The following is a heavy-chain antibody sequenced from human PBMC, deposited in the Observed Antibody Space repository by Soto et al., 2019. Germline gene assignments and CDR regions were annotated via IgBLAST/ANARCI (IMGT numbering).Heavy chain of an antibody. Sequence: SETLSLTCTVSGDSITNSNYYWGWFRQPPGKGLEWIASIYYIGSTYYNPSLKSRVTTSVDTSNNQFSLNPNSVTASDTAVYYCAGRNSLASVSLNFRELSNYKWIDPWGPGTLVTVSS. CDR3: AGRNSLASVSLNFRELSNYKWIDP. CDR1: GDSITNSNYY. J-gene: IGHJ5*02. CDR2: IYYIGST. D-gene: IGHD3-16*02. V-gene: IGHV4-39*01.